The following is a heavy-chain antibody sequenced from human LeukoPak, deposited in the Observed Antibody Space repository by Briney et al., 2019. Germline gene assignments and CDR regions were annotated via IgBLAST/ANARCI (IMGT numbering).Heavy chain of an antibody. D-gene: IGHD6-19*01. CDR3: ARDNRRHYTSGPNPDSLH. CDR2: ISWNSGTI. V-gene: IGHV3-9*01. J-gene: IGHJ4*02. Sequence: GGSLRLSCAGSGFIFNNYAMHWVRQPPGKGLEWVSGISWNSGTIDYADSVRGRFTISRDNAKNSLYLQMDSLRVEDTAFYYCARDNRRHYTSGPNPDSLHWGQGALVTVSS. CDR1: GFIFNNYA.